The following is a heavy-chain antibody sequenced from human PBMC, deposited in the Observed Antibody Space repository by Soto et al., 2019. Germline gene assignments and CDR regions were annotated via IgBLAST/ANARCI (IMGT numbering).Heavy chain of an antibody. CDR3: ARARSGTYYNPAWFDP. CDR2: IYVSGST. D-gene: IGHD3-10*01. CDR1: RDSIKTGGYS. V-gene: IGHV4-31*03. Sequence: TLSLTCTVSRDSIKTGGYSWTWIRQHPGKALEWIGYIYVSGSTYYNPSLKSRVAISIDTSKNQFSLKLNSVSAADTAVYYCARARSGTYYNPAWFDPWGQGALVTVSS. J-gene: IGHJ5*02.